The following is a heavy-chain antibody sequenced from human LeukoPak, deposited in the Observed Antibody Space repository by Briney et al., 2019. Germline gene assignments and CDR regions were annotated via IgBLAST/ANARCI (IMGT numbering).Heavy chain of an antibody. CDR2: INPNSGGT. V-gene: IGHV1-2*04. J-gene: IGHJ5*02. Sequence: PGASVKVSCKASGYTFTGYYMHWVRQAPGQGLEWMGWINPNSGGTNYAQKFQGWVTMTRDTSISTAYMELSRLRSDDTAVYYCARGYYDSSGYYLNWFDPWGQGTLVTVSS. CDR1: GYTFTGYY. D-gene: IGHD3-22*01. CDR3: ARGYYDSSGYYLNWFDP.